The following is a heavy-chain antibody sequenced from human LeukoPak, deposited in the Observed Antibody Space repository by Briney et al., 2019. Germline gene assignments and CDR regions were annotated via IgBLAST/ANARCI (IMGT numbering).Heavy chain of an antibody. V-gene: IGHV4-4*07. CDR3: ARVTYVDDMLYQYFDY. D-gene: IGHD4-17*01. CDR2: IYSSGST. CDR1: GGPINNYF. Sequence: PSETLSLTCTVSGGPINNYFWSWIRQPAGKGLEWMGRIYSSGSTSYNPSLKNRLTISLDKTKNQVSLKLTSVTAADTALYYCARVTYVDDMLYQYFDYWGQGILVTVSS. J-gene: IGHJ4*02.